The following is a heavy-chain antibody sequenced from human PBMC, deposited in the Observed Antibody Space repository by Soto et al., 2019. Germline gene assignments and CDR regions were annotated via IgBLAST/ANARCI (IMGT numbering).Heavy chain of an antibody. D-gene: IGHD5-12*01. Sequence: SVKVSCKASGGTFSSYTISWVRQAPGQGLEWMGRIIPILGIANYAQKFQGRVTITADKSTSTAYMELSSLRSEDTAVYYCATARAVDIVDTDKDWYFDLWGRGTLVTVSS. CDR3: ATARAVDIVDTDKDWYFDL. V-gene: IGHV1-69*02. CDR2: IIPILGIA. CDR1: GGTFSSYT. J-gene: IGHJ2*01.